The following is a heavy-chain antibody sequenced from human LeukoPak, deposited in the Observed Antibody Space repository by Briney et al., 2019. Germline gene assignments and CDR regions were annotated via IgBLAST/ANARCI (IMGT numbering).Heavy chain of an antibody. J-gene: IGHJ4*02. CDR3: AIQVTTSGY. Sequence: GGSLRLSRAASGFTVSSNYMSWVRQAPGKGLEWVSVIYSGGSTYYADSVRGRFTISRDNSKNTLYLQMNSLRAEDTAVYYCAIQVTTSGYWGQGTLVTVSS. CDR1: GFTVSSNY. D-gene: IGHD4-11*01. V-gene: IGHV3-66*04. CDR2: IYSGGST.